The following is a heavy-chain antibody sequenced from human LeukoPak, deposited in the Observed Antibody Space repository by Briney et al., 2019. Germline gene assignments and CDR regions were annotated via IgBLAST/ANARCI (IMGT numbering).Heavy chain of an antibody. Sequence: GASVKVSCKASGYTFTSYGISWVRQAPGQGLEWMGWISAYNGNTNYAQKLQGRVTMTTDTSTSTAYMELRSLRSDDTAVYYCARDIDLVSLPTYYDILTGLDCWGQGTLVTVSS. CDR3: ARDIDLVSLPTYYDILTGLDC. D-gene: IGHD3-9*01. CDR1: GYTFTSYG. V-gene: IGHV1-18*01. CDR2: ISAYNGNT. J-gene: IGHJ4*02.